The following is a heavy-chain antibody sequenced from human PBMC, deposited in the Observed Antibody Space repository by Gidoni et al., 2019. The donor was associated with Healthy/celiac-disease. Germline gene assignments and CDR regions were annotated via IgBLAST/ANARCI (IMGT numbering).Heavy chain of an antibody. CDR2: IRSKANSYAT. V-gene: IGHV3-73*01. J-gene: IGHJ4*02. Sequence: EVQLVESGGGLVQPGGSLKLSCSASGFTFSGSAMHWVRQASGKGLEWVGRIRSKANSYATAYAASVKGRFTISRDDSKNTAYLQMNSLKTEDTAVYYCTRHRKYGDYVPFDYWGQGTLVTVSS. CDR3: TRHRKYGDYVPFDY. CDR1: GFTFSGSA. D-gene: IGHD4-17*01.